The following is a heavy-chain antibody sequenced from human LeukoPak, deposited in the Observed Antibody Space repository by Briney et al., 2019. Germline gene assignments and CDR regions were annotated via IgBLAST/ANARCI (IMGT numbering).Heavy chain of an antibody. CDR2: IRSDGGNK. V-gene: IGHV3-30*02. CDR1: GFTFSSYA. CDR3: AKDGLFGGQYPNWFDP. Sequence: HPGGSLRLSCAASGFTFSSYAMSWVRQAPGKGLEWVAFIRSDGGNKYYADSVKGRFTISRDNSKNTLYLQMNSLRAEDTAVYYCAKDGLFGGQYPNWFDPWGQGTLVTVSS. J-gene: IGHJ5*02. D-gene: IGHD2-21*01.